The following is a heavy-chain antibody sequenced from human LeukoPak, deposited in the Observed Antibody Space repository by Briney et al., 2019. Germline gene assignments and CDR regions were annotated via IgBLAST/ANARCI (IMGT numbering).Heavy chain of an antibody. D-gene: IGHD3-3*01. V-gene: IGHV4-59*08. CDR1: GGSISSYY. CDR2: IYYSGST. Sequence: PSETLSLTCTVSGGSISSYYWSWIRQPPGKGLEWIGYIYYSGSTNYNPSLKSRVTISVDTSKNQFSLKVTSVTAADTAVFYCARLANYDFWRCPYPHDAFDIWGQGTMVTVSS. J-gene: IGHJ3*02. CDR3: ARLANYDFWRCPYPHDAFDI.